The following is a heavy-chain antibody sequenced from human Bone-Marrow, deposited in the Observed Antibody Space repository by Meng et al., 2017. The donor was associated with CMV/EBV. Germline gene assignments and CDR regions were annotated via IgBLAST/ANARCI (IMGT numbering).Heavy chain of an antibody. Sequence: ASVKVSCKASGGTFSSYAISWVRQAPGQGLEWMGWISAYNGNTNYAQKLQGRVTMTTDTSTSTAYMELRSLRSDDTAVYYCARDHREGAYFDYWGQGTLVTVSS. CDR1: GGTFSSYA. CDR3: ARDHREGAYFDY. CDR2: ISAYNGNT. V-gene: IGHV1-18*01. J-gene: IGHJ4*02.